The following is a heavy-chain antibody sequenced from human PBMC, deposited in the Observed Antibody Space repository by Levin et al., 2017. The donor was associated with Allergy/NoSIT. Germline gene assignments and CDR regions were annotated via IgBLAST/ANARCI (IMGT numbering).Heavy chain of an antibody. V-gene: IGHV3-11*01. D-gene: IGHD5-18*01. CDR3: ARGEYSYDYGMDV. J-gene: IGHJ6*02. CDR2: ISSSGSFI. Sequence: TSGGSLRLSCAASGFTFSDYYMSWIRQAPGKGLEWVSYISSSGSFIYYADSVTGRFTISRDNAKNSLYLQMNSLRAEDTAVYYCARGEYSYDYGMDVWGQGTTVTVSS. CDR1: GFTFSDYY.